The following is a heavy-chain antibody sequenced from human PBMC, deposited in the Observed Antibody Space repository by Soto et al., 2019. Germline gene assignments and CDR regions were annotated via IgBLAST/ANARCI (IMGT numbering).Heavy chain of an antibody. CDR3: ARDKTRADTYYYYGMDV. Sequence: VASVKVSCKASGYTFTSYYMHWVRQAPGQGLEWMGIINPSGGSTSYAQKFQGRVTMTRDTSTSTVYMELSSLRSEDTAVYYCARDKTRADTYYYYGMDVWGQGTTVTVSS. CDR1: GYTFTSYY. V-gene: IGHV1-46*01. D-gene: IGHD3-10*01. J-gene: IGHJ6*02. CDR2: INPSGGST.